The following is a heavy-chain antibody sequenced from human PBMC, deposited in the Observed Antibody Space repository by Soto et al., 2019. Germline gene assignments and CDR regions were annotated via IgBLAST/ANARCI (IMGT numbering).Heavy chain of an antibody. CDR1: GFTFSNAW. V-gene: IGHV3-15*01. J-gene: IGHJ6*02. Sequence: PGGSLRLSCAASGFTFSNAWMSWVRQPPGKGLEWVGRIKSKTDGGTTDYAAPVKGRFTISRDDSKNTLYLQMNSLKTEDTAVYYCTTAEDIVLMVYENVWGQGTTVTVSS. CDR2: IKSKTDGGTT. CDR3: TTAEDIVLMVYENV. D-gene: IGHD2-8*01.